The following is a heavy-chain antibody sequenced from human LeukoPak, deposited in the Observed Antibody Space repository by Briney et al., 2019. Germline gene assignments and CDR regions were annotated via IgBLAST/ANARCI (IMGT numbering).Heavy chain of an antibody. Sequence: ASAKVSCKVSGYTLTELSMHWVLQAPGKGLEWMGGFDPEDGETIYAQKFQGRVTMTEDTSTDTAYMELSSLRSEDTAVYYCATASVVGATQSFDYWGQGTLVTVSS. D-gene: IGHD1-26*01. CDR3: ATASVVGATQSFDY. CDR1: GYTLTELS. CDR2: FDPEDGET. V-gene: IGHV1-24*01. J-gene: IGHJ4*02.